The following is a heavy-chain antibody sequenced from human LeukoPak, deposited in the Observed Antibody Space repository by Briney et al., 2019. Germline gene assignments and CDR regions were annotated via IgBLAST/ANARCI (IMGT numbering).Heavy chain of an antibody. V-gene: IGHV5-51*01. D-gene: IGHD3-22*01. CDR3: ARHSPAVGYYDSSGYYSWLDP. CDR1: GYKLTNNW. J-gene: IGHJ5*02. CDR2: IYPGYSDV. Sequence: GESLKISCKISGYKLTNNWIGWVRQVPGKGLEWMGLIYPGYSDVKYSPSFQGQVTLSVDASISTAYLQWSSLKASDTAMYYCARHSPAVGYYDSSGYYSWLDPWGQGTLVTVSS.